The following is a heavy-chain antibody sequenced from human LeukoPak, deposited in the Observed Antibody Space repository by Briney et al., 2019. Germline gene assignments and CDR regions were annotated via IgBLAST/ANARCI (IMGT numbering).Heavy chain of an antibody. CDR2: TYYSVST. V-gene: IGHV4-59*12. Sequence: SETLSLTCTVSGGAISSYYWSWIRQPPGKGLEWIGYTYYSVSTNNNPSLKSRVTISVDTSKNQLSLRLSSVTAADTAVYYCARDLDYFDSSGYFFDIWGQGTMATVSS. D-gene: IGHD3-22*01. CDR3: ARDLDYFDSSGYFFDI. J-gene: IGHJ3*02. CDR1: GGAISSYY.